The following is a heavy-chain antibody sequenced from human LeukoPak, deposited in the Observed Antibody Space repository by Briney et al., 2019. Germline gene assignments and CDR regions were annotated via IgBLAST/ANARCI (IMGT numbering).Heavy chain of an antibody. CDR3: IRDEALWRLDY. CDR2: IDERGKNT. CDR1: GFSMSNHW. V-gene: IGHV3-74*03. D-gene: IGHD2-21*01. J-gene: IGHJ4*02. Sequence: PGGSLRLSCVASGFSMSNHWMHWVRLAPGKGLVWVSRIDERGKNTMYADSVKGRFSISKDNAKNTVNLQMSSLRAEDTGVYYCIRDEALWRLDYWGQGTLVTVSS.